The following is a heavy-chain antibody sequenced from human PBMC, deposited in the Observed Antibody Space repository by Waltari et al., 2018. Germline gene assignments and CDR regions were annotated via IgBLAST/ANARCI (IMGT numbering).Heavy chain of an antibody. Sequence: QVQLQESGPGLVKPSETLSLTCTVSGGSISSYYWSWIRQPPGKGLEWVGYIYYSGRTTYNPSLQSRVTISVDPSKNQFSLKLSSVTAADTAVYYCASYSRGGYYTWLGYFDLWGRGTLVTVSS. V-gene: IGHV4-59*13. CDR2: IYYSGRT. D-gene: IGHD3-3*01. CDR3: ASYSRGGYYTWLGYFDL. J-gene: IGHJ2*01. CDR1: GGSISSYY.